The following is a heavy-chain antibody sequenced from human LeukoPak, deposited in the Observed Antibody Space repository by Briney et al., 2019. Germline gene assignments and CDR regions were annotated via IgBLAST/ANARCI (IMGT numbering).Heavy chain of an antibody. V-gene: IGHV3-23*01. J-gene: IGHJ4*02. CDR1: GFSLSRYA. CDR3: AKCRGSSWSDYFDY. CDR2: ISDSGGST. D-gene: IGHD6-13*01. Sequence: GGSLRLSCAVSGFSLSRYAMSWVRKAPGKGLEWVSAISDSGGSTYYADSVKGRFTISRDNSRNTLYLQMNTLRAEDTAVYYCAKCRGSSWSDYFDYWGQGTLVSVSS.